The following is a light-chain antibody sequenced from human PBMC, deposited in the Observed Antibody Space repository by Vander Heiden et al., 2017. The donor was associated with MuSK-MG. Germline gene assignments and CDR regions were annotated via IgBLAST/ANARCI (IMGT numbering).Light chain of an antibody. CDR3: QQVNSYPLT. V-gene: IGKV1-13*02. J-gene: IGKJ4*01. CDR2: DAY. Sequence: AIQLTQSPSSLSASVGDRVTITCRARQGISSSLAWYQQKPGKATKLLIDDAYSLESGVPSRCSGSGSGKDFTLTISSLQPENFATYYCQQVNSYPLTFGEGTKVEIK. CDR1: QGISSS.